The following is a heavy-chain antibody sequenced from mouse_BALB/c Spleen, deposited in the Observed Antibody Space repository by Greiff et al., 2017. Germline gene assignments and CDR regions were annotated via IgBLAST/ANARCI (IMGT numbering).Heavy chain of an antibody. CDR2: IYPSDSYT. V-gene: IGHV1-69*02. Sequence: VQLQQPGAELVKPGTSVKLSCKASGYTFTSYWINWVKQRPGQGLEWIGNIYPSDSYTNYNQKFKDKATLTVDKSSSTAYMQLSSPTSEDSAVYYCTRSGWDDGAYWGQGTLVTVSA. CDR3: TRSGWDDGAY. D-gene: IGHD4-1*01. CDR1: GYTFTSYW. J-gene: IGHJ3*01.